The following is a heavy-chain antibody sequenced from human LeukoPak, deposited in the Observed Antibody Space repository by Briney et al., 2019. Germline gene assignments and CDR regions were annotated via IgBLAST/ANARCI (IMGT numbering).Heavy chain of an antibody. D-gene: IGHD6-19*01. J-gene: IGHJ4*02. CDR1: GFTFDDYA. Sequence: GGSLRLSCAASGFTFDDYAMHWVRQAPGKGLEWVSAISGSGGSTYYADSVKGRFTISRDNSKNTLYLQMNSLRAEDTAVYYCAKDLTRRWLPPAGYWGQGTLVTVSS. CDR2: ISGSGGST. V-gene: IGHV3-23*01. CDR3: AKDLTRRWLPPAGY.